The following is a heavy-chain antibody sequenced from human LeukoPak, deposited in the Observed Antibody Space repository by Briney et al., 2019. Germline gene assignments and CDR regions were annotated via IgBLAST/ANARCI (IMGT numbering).Heavy chain of an antibody. D-gene: IGHD4-17*01. Sequence: PSQTLSLTCAVSGGSISSGGYSWSWIRQPPGKGLEWIGYIYHSGSTYYNPSLKSRVTISVDRSKNQFSLKLSSVTAADTAVYYCARGGGDYGDAFDIWGQGTMVTVSS. CDR2: IYHSGST. CDR3: ARGGGDYGDAFDI. V-gene: IGHV4-30-2*01. CDR1: GGSISSGGYS. J-gene: IGHJ3*02.